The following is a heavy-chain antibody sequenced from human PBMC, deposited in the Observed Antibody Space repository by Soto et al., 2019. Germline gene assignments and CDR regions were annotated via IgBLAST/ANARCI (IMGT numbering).Heavy chain of an antibody. CDR2: IYYSGST. V-gene: IGHV4-30-4*02. Sequence: SETLSLTCTVSGGSISSGDYDWSWIRQPPGKGLEWIGYIYYSGSTNYNPSLKSRVTISVDTSKNQFSLKLSSVTAADTAVYYCARRGYSSSWYYFDYWGQGTLVTVSS. J-gene: IGHJ4*02. CDR3: ARRGYSSSWYYFDY. D-gene: IGHD6-13*01. CDR1: GGSISSGDYD.